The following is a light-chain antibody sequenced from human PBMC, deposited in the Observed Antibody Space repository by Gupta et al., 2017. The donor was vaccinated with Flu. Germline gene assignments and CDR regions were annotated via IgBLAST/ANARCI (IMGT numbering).Light chain of an antibody. Sequence: EIVLTQSPGTLSLSPGERATLSCRASQSVSSSYLAWYQQKPGQAPRLLIYGASSRATGIPDRFSGSGSGTDFTLTISRLEPEDFAVYYCQQDCSSSQTFGQGTKMEIK. CDR2: GAS. CDR3: QQDCSSSQT. V-gene: IGKV3-20*01. CDR1: QSVSSSY. J-gene: IGKJ2*01.